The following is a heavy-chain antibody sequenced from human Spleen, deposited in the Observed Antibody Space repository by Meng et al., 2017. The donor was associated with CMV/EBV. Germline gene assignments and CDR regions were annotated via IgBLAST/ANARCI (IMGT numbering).Heavy chain of an antibody. CDR1: ASVSTGSYF. CDR2: IYYTGST. CDR3: ARGYCSSTSCSGWFDP. J-gene: IGHJ5*02. D-gene: IGHD2-2*01. V-gene: IGHV4-61*01. Sequence: ASVSTGSYFWSWIRQPPGKGLEWIGYIYYTGSTNHNPSLKSRVTMSVDTSRNQFSLELSSVTAADTAVYYCARGYCSSTSCSGWFDPWGQGTLVTVSS.